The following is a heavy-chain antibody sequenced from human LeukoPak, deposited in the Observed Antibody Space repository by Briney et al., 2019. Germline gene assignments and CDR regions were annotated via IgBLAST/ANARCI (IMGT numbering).Heavy chain of an antibody. CDR3: ARRESIVVVPAASTGGYFDY. V-gene: IGHV3-7*01. J-gene: IGHJ4*02. D-gene: IGHD2-2*01. CDR1: GFTFSSYW. Sequence: GGSLRLSCAASGFTFSSYWMSWVRQAPGKGLEWVANIKQDGSERYYVDSVKGRFTISRDNAKNSLYLQKNSLRAEDTAVYYCARRESIVVVPAASTGGYFDYWGQGTLVTVSS. CDR2: IKQDGSER.